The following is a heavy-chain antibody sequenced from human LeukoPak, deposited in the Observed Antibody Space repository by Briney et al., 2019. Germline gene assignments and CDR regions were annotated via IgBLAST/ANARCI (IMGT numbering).Heavy chain of an antibody. V-gene: IGHV3-30*02. Sequence: GGSLRLSCAASGFTFSSYGMHWVRQAPGKGLEWVAFIRYDGSNKYYADSVKGRFTISRDNSKNTLYLQMNSLRAEDTAVYYCAKDGQSPGYDILTGYYYYYYMDVWGKGTTVTISS. CDR2: IRYDGSNK. D-gene: IGHD3-9*01. J-gene: IGHJ6*03. CDR1: GFTFSSYG. CDR3: AKDGQSPGYDILTGYYYYYYMDV.